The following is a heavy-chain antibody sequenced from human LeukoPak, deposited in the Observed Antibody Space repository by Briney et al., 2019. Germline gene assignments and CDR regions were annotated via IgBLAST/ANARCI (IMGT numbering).Heavy chain of an antibody. J-gene: IGHJ4*02. Sequence: PGGSLRLSCAASGFTFSSYALSWVRQAPGKGLEWVSDISGSGGLTYYADSVKGRFTMSRDNSKNTLYLQMNSLRAEDTAVYYCAKTTNPDFWGQGTLVTVSS. CDR1: GFTFSSYA. D-gene: IGHD2-8*01. CDR3: AKTTNPDF. V-gene: IGHV3-23*01. CDR2: ISGSGGLT.